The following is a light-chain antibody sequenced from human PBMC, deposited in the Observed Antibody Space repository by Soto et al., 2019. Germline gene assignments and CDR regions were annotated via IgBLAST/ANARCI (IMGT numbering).Light chain of an antibody. CDR2: GAS. J-gene: IGKJ1*01. V-gene: IGKV3-15*01. Sequence: EIVLTQSPATLSLSPGERATLSGRASESVSRNLAWYQQKPGQAPRLLTHGASNRATGIPARFSGVGSGTDFTLTISSLQSEDFAVYCCQQYNKWPQTFGQGTKVDI. CDR3: QQYNKWPQT. CDR1: ESVSRN.